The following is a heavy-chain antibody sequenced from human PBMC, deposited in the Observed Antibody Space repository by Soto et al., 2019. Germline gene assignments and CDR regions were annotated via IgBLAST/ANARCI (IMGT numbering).Heavy chain of an antibody. CDR2: ISGGGDRT. CDR3: ARKVLGSTSRPDWWYFDL. D-gene: IGHD2-2*01. Sequence: EVQLLESGGGLVQPGGSLRLSCVGSGFTFINYAMNWVRQTPGKGLEWVSTISGGGDRTFDADTVKGRFTISRDNSKNTVQLQRKSLRADDTAVYYCARKVLGSTSRPDWWYFDLWGRGTLVTVSS. CDR1: GFTFINYA. J-gene: IGHJ2*01. V-gene: IGHV3-23*01.